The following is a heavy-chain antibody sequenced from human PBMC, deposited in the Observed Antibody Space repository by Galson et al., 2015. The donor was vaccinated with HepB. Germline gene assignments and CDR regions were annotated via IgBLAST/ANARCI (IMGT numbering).Heavy chain of an antibody. V-gene: IGHV4-39*07. J-gene: IGHJ5*02. Sequence: SETLSLTCNVSGGSISSNSYYWGWIRQPPGKGLEWIGNIHYSGNTYYSPSLKSRVTISVDTSKNQFSLKLNFVTAADTAVYYCARETVSGRGFDPWGQGILVTVSS. CDR2: IHYSGNT. D-gene: IGHD6-19*01. CDR1: GGSISSNSYY. CDR3: ARETVSGRGFDP.